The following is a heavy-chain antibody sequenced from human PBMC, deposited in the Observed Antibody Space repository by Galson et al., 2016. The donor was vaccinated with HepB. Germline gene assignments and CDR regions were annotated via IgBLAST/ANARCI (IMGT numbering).Heavy chain of an antibody. V-gene: IGHV3-23*01. CDR3: AKEQPLAFMPVYFDS. CDR1: GFTFSSYA. Sequence: SLRLYCAASGFTFSSYAMSWVRQAPGKGLEWVAGIRGGGRTTFYADSGKGRFTISRDNSKNTLYLQLNRLRAEDTAVYYCAKEQPLAFMPVYFDSWGRGTLVTVSS. D-gene: IGHD6-13*01. CDR2: IRGGGRTT. J-gene: IGHJ4*02.